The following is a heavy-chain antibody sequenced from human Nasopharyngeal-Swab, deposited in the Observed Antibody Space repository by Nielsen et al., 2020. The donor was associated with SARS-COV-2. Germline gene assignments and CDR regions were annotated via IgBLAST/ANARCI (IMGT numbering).Heavy chain of an antibody. Sequence: GESLKISCAASGFTFSSYWMSWVRQAPGKGLEWVANIKQDGSEKYYVDSVKGRFTISRDNAKNSLYLQMNSLRAEDTAVYYCARDGYSNPLGDVWGKGTTVTVSS. CDR1: GFTFSSYW. J-gene: IGHJ6*04. CDR3: ARDGYSNPLGDV. V-gene: IGHV3-7*01. D-gene: IGHD4-11*01. CDR2: IKQDGSEK.